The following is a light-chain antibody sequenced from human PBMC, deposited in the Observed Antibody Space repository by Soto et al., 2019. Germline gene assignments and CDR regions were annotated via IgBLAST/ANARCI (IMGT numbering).Light chain of an antibody. CDR1: QSVSSS. Sequence: EIVLTQSPATLSLSPGERATLSCRASQSVSSSLAWYQQKPGQAPRLLIYGASTRATGIPARFSGSGSGTEFTPTISSLQSEDFAVYYCQQYNNWWTFGQGTKVDIK. J-gene: IGKJ1*01. CDR2: GAS. V-gene: IGKV3-15*01. CDR3: QQYNNWWT.